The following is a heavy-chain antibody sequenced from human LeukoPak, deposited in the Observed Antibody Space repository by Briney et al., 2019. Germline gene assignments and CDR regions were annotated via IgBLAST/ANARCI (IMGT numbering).Heavy chain of an antibody. CDR3: ARDEARYSSGYYPNWFDP. J-gene: IGHJ5*02. CDR2: ISGYNGYT. CDR1: GYTFTSYG. V-gene: IGHV1-18*01. D-gene: IGHD3-22*01. Sequence: ASVKVSCKASGYTFTSYGISWVRQAPGQGLEWMGWISGYNGYTHYAHNLQGRVTMTTDTSTSAAYMELRSLRSDDTAVYYCARDEARYSSGYYPNWFDPWGQGTLVTVSS.